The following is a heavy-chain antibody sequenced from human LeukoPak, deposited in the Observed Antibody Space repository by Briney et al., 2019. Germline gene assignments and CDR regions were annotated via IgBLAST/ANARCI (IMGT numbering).Heavy chain of an antibody. V-gene: IGHV3-23*01. J-gene: IGHJ3*01. CDR3: ARCTASCYANTFDV. D-gene: IGHD2-2*01. Sequence: GGSLRLSCATSGFTFNNNAMTWVRQAPGKGLEWVSAINGGGDATEYADSVKGRFTISRDNSKNTLYLQMNSLRPEDTAVYYCARCTASCYANTFDVWGQGTLLTVSS. CDR1: GFTFNNNA. CDR2: INGGGDAT.